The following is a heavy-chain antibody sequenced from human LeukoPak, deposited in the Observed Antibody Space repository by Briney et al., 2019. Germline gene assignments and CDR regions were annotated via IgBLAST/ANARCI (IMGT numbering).Heavy chain of an antibody. CDR1: GYTFSGYY. CDR3: ARDLPYYDFWSGYYNYFDY. J-gene: IGHJ4*02. D-gene: IGHD3-3*01. Sequence: APVKVSCKASGYTFSGYYMHWVRQAPGQGLEWMGWINPNSGGTNYPQKFQGRVTMTRDTSISTAYMELSRLRSDDTAVYYCARDLPYYDFWSGYYNYFDYWGQGTLVTVSS. CDR2: INPNSGGT. V-gene: IGHV1-2*02.